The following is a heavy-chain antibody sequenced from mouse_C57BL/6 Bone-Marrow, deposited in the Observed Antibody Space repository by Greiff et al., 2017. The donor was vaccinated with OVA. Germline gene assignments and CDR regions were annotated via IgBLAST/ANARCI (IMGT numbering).Heavy chain of an antibody. CDR1: GFSLNTFGMC. CDR2: IWLDDDK. D-gene: IGHD2-5*01. V-gene: IGHV8-8*01. J-gene: IGHJ3*01. Sequence: QVTLKESGPGILQPSQTLSLTCSFSGFSLNTFGMCVGWLRQPSGRGLEWLGHIWLDDDKYYNPVLKSRLIISKDTSKNQVFLKIANVDSADTAIYYCARGYYSNSSGFAYWGQGTLVTVSA. CDR3: ARGYYSNSSGFAY.